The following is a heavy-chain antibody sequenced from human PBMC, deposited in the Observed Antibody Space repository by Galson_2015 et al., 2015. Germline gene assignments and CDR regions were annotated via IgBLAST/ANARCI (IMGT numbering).Heavy chain of an antibody. J-gene: IGHJ4*02. CDR2: ISAYNGNT. CDR3: ARANGDYYYDSSGVFDY. V-gene: IGHV1-18*01. D-gene: IGHD3-22*01. Sequence: SCKASGYTFTSYGISWVRQAPGQGLEWMGWISAYNGNTNYAQKLRGRVTMTTDTSTSTAYMELRSLRFDDTAVYYCARANGDYYYDSSGVFDYWGQGTLVTVSS. CDR1: GYTFTSYG.